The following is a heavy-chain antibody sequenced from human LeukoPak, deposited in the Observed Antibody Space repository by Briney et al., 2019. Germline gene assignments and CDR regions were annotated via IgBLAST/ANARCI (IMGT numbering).Heavy chain of an antibody. V-gene: IGHV3-7*01. Sequence: GGSLRLSCAASRFTFSSYSMNWVRQAPGKGLQWVANIKSDGSEKYYVDSVKGRFTISRDDAQNSVFLQMNSLRVEDTGVYYCAKEIWPTVTTPGHTHFDYWGQGTLVTVSS. D-gene: IGHD4-17*01. CDR1: RFTFSSYS. J-gene: IGHJ4*02. CDR3: AKEIWPTVTTPGHTHFDY. CDR2: IKSDGSEK.